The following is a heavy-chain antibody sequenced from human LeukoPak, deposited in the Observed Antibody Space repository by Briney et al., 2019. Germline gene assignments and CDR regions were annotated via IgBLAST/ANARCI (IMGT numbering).Heavy chain of an antibody. D-gene: IGHD4/OR15-4a*01. J-gene: IGHJ4*02. V-gene: IGHV4-39*01. Sequence: ASETLSLTCTVSGDSISSSDYYWDWIRQPPGKGLEWIGAIHYSGRTYYNPSLKSRVTISVDTSKNQFSLKLSSVTASDTAVFYCARRRGGLNWCDYWGQGTPVTVSS. CDR1: GDSISSSDYY. CDR2: IHYSGRT. CDR3: ARRRGGLNWCDY.